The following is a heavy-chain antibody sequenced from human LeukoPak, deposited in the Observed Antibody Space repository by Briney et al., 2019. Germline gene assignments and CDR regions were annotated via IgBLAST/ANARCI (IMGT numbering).Heavy chain of an antibody. CDR2: INHSGST. V-gene: IGHV4-34*01. CDR1: GGPFSGYY. D-gene: IGHD3-10*01. J-gene: IGHJ4*02. Sequence: SETLSLTCAVYGGPFSGYYWSWIRQPPGKELEWIGEINHSGSTNYNPSLKSRVTISVDTSKNQFSLKLSSVTAADTAVYYCARGSSLDGSGSYYHRALDYWGQGTLVTVSS. CDR3: ARGSSLDGSGSYYHRALDY.